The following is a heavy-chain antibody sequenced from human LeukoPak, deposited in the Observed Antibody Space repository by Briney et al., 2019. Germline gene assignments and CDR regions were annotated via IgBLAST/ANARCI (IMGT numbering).Heavy chain of an antibody. D-gene: IGHD6-6*01. J-gene: IGHJ6*03. CDR3: AKGVSPIYYYYYMDV. Sequence: PGGSLRLSCAASGFTFSSYWMSWVRQAPGKGLEWVANIKEDGSEKYYVDSVKGRFTISRDNAKNSLYLQMNSLRAEDTAVYYCAKGVSPIYYYYYMDVWGKGTTVTISS. CDR2: IKEDGSEK. V-gene: IGHV3-7*03. CDR1: GFTFSSYW.